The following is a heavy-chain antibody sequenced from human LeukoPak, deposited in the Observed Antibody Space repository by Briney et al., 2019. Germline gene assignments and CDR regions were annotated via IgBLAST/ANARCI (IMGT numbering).Heavy chain of an antibody. D-gene: IGHD2-2*01. V-gene: IGHV3-21*01. Sequence: GGSLRLSCTTSGITFTNYRMNWVRQAPGKGLEWVSSISSSSSYIYYADSVKGRFTISRDNAKNSLYLQMNSLRAEDTAVYYCASWSEYQLLDYWGQGTLVTVSS. CDR3: ASWSEYQLLDY. CDR2: ISSSSSYI. CDR1: GITFTNYR. J-gene: IGHJ4*02.